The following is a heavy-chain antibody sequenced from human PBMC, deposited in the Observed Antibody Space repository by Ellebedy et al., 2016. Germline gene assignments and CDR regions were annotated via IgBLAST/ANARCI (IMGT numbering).Heavy chain of an antibody. V-gene: IGHV3-53*01. CDR2: IYSEGTT. D-gene: IGHD1-26*01. CDR3: ARFGDPLRGWFNP. Sequence: GESLKISXAVSGFTVNNNFMFWVRQAPDKGLEWVSLIYSEGTTAYADSVKGRFTISRDSSTNTLYLQMNSLTAEDTAVYYCARFGDPLRGWFNPWGQGTLVNVTS. J-gene: IGHJ5*01. CDR1: GFTVNNNF.